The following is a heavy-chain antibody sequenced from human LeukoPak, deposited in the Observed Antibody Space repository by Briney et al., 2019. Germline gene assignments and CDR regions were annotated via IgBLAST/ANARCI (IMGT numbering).Heavy chain of an antibody. D-gene: IGHD3-22*01. CDR2: IRSKANSYAT. Sequence: GGSLKLSCAASGFTFSGSAMHWFRQASGKGLEWVGRIRSKANSYATAYAASVKGRFTTSRDDSKNTAYLQMNSLKTEDTAVYYCTGTDYYDSSGLFTSDYWGQGTLVTVSS. CDR3: TGTDYYDSSGLFTSDY. J-gene: IGHJ4*02. CDR1: GFTFSGSA. V-gene: IGHV3-73*01.